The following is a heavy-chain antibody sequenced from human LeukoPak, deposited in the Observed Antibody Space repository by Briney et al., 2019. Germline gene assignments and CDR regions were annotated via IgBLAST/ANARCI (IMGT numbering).Heavy chain of an antibody. Sequence: GGSLRLSCAASGFTFSSYAMSWVRQAPGKGLEWVSAISGSGGSTYYADSVKGRFTISRDNSKNTLYLQMNSLRAEDTAVYYCAKATQGDIVVVPAASMDVWGKGTTVTVSS. CDR2: ISGSGGST. CDR1: GFTFSSYA. CDR3: AKATQGDIVVVPAASMDV. J-gene: IGHJ6*03. D-gene: IGHD2-2*01. V-gene: IGHV3-23*01.